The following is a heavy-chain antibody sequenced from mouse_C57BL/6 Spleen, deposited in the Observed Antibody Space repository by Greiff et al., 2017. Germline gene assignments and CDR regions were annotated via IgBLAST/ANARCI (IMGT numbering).Heavy chain of an antibody. Sequence: QVQLQQSGAELVRPGTSVKVSCKASGYAFTNYLIEWVKQRPGQGLEWIGVINPGSGGTNYNEKFKGKATLTADKSSSTAYMQLSSLTSEDSAVYFCARSRDYYARDYWGQGTSVTVAS. CDR3: ARSRDYYARDY. V-gene: IGHV1-54*01. J-gene: IGHJ4*01. CDR1: GYAFTNYL. CDR2: INPGSGGT.